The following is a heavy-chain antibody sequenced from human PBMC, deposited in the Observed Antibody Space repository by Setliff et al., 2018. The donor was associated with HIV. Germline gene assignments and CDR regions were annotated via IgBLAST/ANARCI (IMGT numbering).Heavy chain of an antibody. CDR2: IKEDGSEK. J-gene: IGHJ4*02. Sequence: PGGSLRLSCAASGFLFHTYWMSWVRQAPGKGLEWVANIKEDGSEKYYVDSVKGRFTISRDNAKNSLYLQMNSLRAEDTAVYYCARGEPTILIEPAAFFDDRWGQGTLVTVSS. CDR1: GFLFHTYW. D-gene: IGHD2-2*01. CDR3: ARGEPTILIEPAAFFDDR. V-gene: IGHV3-7*01.